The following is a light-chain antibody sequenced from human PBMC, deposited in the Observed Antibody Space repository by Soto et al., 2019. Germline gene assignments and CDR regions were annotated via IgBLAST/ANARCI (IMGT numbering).Light chain of an antibody. CDR3: QQRSNWIT. CDR2: DAS. Sequence: EIVMTQSPATLSLSPGERATLSCRATQSVGKYLVWYQQKPGQAPRLLIYDASNRATGIPARFSGSGSETDFTLTISSLEPEDFGVYYCQQRSNWITFGQGTRLEIK. CDR1: QSVGKY. V-gene: IGKV3-11*01. J-gene: IGKJ5*01.